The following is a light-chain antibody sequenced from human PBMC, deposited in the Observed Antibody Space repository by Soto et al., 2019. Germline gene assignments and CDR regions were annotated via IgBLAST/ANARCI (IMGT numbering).Light chain of an antibody. Sequence: EIVWTQSPGTLSLSPRVRATLSCRASQSVSSSSLAWYQQKPGQAPRLLIYGASSRSTGILNRFSGSGSATDYTDTIGRVYAEDLAVYYCKQYGSSSAYTFGHGTKLQFK. V-gene: IGKV3-20*01. CDR1: QSVSSSS. J-gene: IGKJ2*01. CDR2: GAS. CDR3: KQYGSSSAYT.